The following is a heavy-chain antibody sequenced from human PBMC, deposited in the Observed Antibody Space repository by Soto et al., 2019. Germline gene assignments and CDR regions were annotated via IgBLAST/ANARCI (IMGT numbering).Heavy chain of an antibody. D-gene: IGHD2-21*01. Sequence: PSETLSLTCTFTGDSFSSISNHYCSWIRQPPGKGLEWLGYISYSGHTSYNPSLKSRLFISVDTSKNQVSLKLSSVTAADTAVYYCARLGAYYQSLDPWGPGTLVTVSS. CDR3: ARLGAYYQSLDP. J-gene: IGHJ5*02. CDR2: ISYSGHT. V-gene: IGHV4-59*08. CDR1: GDSFSSISNHY.